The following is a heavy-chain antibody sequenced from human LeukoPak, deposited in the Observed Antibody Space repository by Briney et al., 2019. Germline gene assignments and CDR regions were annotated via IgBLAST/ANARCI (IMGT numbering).Heavy chain of an antibody. V-gene: IGHV6-1*01. D-gene: IGHD3-10*01. J-gene: IGHJ6*02. CDR1: GDSVSSNSAA. CDR2: TYYRSKWYN. CDR3: ARDSLLLWFGELSPSSNYYYGMDV. Sequence: SQTLSLTCAISGDSVSSNSAAWNWIRQSPSRGLEWLGRTYYRSKWYNDYAVSVKGRITINPDTSKNQFSLQLNSVTPEDTAVYYCARDSLLLWFGELSPSSNYYYGMDVWGQGTTVTVSS.